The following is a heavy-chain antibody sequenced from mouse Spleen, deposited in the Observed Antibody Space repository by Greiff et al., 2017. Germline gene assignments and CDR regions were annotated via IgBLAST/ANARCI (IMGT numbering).Heavy chain of an antibody. V-gene: IGHV2-6-7*01. D-gene: IGHD2-3*01. Sequence: VHLVESGPGLVAPSQSLSITCTVSGFSLTGYGVNWVRQPPGKGLEWLGMIWGDGSTDYNSALKSRLSISKDNSKSQVFLKMNSLQTDDTARYYCARDGGYDGYYWFAYWGQGTLVTVSA. CDR2: IWGDGST. CDR3: ARDGGYDGYYWFAY. CDR1: GFSLTGYG. J-gene: IGHJ3*01.